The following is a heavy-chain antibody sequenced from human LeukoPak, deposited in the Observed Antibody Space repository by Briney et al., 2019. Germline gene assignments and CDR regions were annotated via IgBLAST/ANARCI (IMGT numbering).Heavy chain of an antibody. J-gene: IGHJ5*02. CDR3: ARGPRFGELLWHWFGP. CDR1: GGSFSGYY. V-gene: IGHV4-34*01. D-gene: IGHD3-10*01. Sequence: SETLSLTCAVYGGSFSGYYWSWIRQPPGKGLEWIGEINHSGSTNYNPSLKSRVTISVDTSKNHFSLKLRFVTAADTAVYYCARGPRFGELLWHWFGPWGQGTLVTVSS. CDR2: INHSGST.